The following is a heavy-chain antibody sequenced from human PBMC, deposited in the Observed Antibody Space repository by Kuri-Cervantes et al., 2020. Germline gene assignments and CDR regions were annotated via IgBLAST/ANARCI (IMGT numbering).Heavy chain of an antibody. CDR2: IYYSGST. D-gene: IGHD3-3*01. Sequence: ESLKISCAASGFTFSDYYWGWIRQPPGKGLEWIGSIYYSGSTYYNPSLKSRVTISVDTSKNQFSLKLSSVTAADTAVYYCARSFSTGHITRRDAFDIWGQGTMVTVSS. V-gene: IGHV4-38-2*01. CDR3: ARSFSTGHITRRDAFDI. J-gene: IGHJ3*02. CDR1: GFTFSDYY.